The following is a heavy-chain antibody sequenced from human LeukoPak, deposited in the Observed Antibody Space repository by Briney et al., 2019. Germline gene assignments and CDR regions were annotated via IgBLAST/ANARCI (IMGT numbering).Heavy chain of an antibody. V-gene: IGHV1-46*01. J-gene: IGHJ4*02. CDR2: INLSGGST. CDR1: GYSFSSHD. D-gene: IGHD5-18*01. Sequence: SSVKVFCKASGYSFSSHDINWVRQGTGQGLEWMGIINLSGGSTSYAKKFQGRVTMTTETSTSTVYMELSSLRSEDTAVYYCARGGYSYGYGYWGQGTLVTVSS. CDR3: ARGGYSYGYGY.